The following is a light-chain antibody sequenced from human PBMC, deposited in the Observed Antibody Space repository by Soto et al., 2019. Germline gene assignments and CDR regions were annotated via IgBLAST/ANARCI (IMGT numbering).Light chain of an antibody. CDR3: SSYTTTSTLYV. V-gene: IGLV2-14*01. CDR2: EVS. CDR1: RSDFGAYDY. J-gene: IGLJ1*01. Sequence: QSALTQPASVSGSPGQSITISCTGSRSDFGAYDYVSWYQQHPGKAPKLMIFEVSYRPSGVSTRFSGSKSGNTASLTISGLQAEDEADYYCSSYTTTSTLYVFGTGTQLTVL.